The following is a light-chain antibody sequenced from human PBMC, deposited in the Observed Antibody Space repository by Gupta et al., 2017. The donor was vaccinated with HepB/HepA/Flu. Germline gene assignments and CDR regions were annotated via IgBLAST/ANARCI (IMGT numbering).Light chain of an antibody. CDR3: SSYAGSNNPPV. CDR1: SSDVGGDNY. Sequence: QSALTQPPAATGSPGQSVHIPCTGTSSDVGGDNYVYWYHQPPGKAPNLLIYEVSKRPSGVPDRFSGSKSGNTATLTISGLQAEDEADYYCSSYAGSNNPPVFGTGTKVTVL. CDR2: EVS. J-gene: IGLJ1*01. V-gene: IGLV2-8*01.